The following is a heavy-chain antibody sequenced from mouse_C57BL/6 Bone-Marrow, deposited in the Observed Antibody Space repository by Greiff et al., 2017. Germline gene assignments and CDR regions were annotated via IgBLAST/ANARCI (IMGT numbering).Heavy chain of an antibody. D-gene: IGHD1-1*01. CDR1: GFNIKDDY. V-gene: IGHV14-4*01. J-gene: IGHJ3*01. CDR2: IDPENGDT. CDR3: TTYYGSSPWFAY. Sequence: VQLKESGAELVRPGASVKLSCTASGFNIKDDYMPWVKQRPEQGLEWIGWIDPENGDTEYASKFQGKATITADTSSNTAYLQLSSLTSEDTAVYYCTTYYGSSPWFAYWGQGTLVTVSA.